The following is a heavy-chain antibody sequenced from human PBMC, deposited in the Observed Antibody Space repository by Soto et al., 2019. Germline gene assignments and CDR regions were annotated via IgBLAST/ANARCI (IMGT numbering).Heavy chain of an antibody. CDR2: IYYSGST. CDR3: ARDGRFLENNWFDP. D-gene: IGHD3-3*01. V-gene: IGHV4-59*12. Sequence: PSETLSLTCTVSGGSISSYYWSWIRQPPGKGLEWIGYIYYSGSTNYNPSLKSRVTISVDTSKNQFSLKLSSVTAADTAVYYCARDGRFLENNWFDPWGQGTLVTVSS. CDR1: GGSISSYY. J-gene: IGHJ5*02.